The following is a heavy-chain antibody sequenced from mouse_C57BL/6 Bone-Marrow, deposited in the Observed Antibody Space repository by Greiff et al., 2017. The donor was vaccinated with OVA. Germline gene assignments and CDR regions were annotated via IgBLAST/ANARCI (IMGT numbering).Heavy chain of an antibody. J-gene: IGHJ3*01. D-gene: IGHD2-5*01. CDR2: IYWDDDK. CDR3: ARSTTYYSNYVPFAY. Sequence: QVQLKESGPGILQSSQTLSLTCSFSGFSLSTSGMGVSWIRQPSGKGLEWLAHIYWDDDKRYNPSLKSRLTISKDTSRNQVFLKITSVDTADTATYYCARSTTYYSNYVPFAYWGQGTLVTVSA. V-gene: IGHV8-12*01. CDR1: GFSLSTSGMG.